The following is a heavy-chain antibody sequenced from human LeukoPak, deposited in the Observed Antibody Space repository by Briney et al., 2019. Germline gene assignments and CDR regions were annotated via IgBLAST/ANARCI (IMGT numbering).Heavy chain of an antibody. J-gene: IGHJ5*02. CDR2: IYPGDSDT. CDR3: ARHAKGSGSYYNWFDP. V-gene: IGHV5-51*01. D-gene: IGHD3-10*01. CDR1: GYSFTSYW. Sequence: GESLKISCKGSGYSFTSYWIGWVRQMPGKGLEWMGIIYPGDSDTRYSPTFQGQVTISADKSISTAYLQWSSLKASDTAMYYCARHAKGSGSYYNWFDPWGQGTLVTVSS.